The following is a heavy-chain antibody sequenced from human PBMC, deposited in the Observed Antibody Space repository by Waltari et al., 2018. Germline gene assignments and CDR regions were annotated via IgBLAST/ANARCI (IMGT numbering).Heavy chain of an antibody. V-gene: IGHV4-59*01. D-gene: IGHD3-3*01. J-gene: IGHJ4*02. Sequence: QVQLQESGPGLVKPSETLSLTCTVSGASINNYYWNWIRQPPRKELEWIGYIAYNGRTNYNPSLKTRLTISVDTSKTQFSLKLSSVTAADTAVYYCARSYDYWSGYPVDYWGQGILVTVSS. CDR3: ARSYDYWSGYPVDY. CDR2: IAYNGRT. CDR1: GASINNYY.